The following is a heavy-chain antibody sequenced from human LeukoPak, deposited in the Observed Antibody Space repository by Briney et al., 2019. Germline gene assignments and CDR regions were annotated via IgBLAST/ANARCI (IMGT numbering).Heavy chain of an antibody. CDR1: GFTFSSYW. CDR2: IKQDGSEK. J-gene: IGHJ4*02. Sequence: GGSLRLSCAASGFTFSSYWMSWVRQAPGKGLEWVANIKQDGSEKYYVDSVKGRFTISRDTAKNSLYLQMNSLRAEDTAMYYCARARPSRATGDYWGQGTLVTVSS. D-gene: IGHD5-12*01. CDR3: ARARPSRATGDY. V-gene: IGHV3-7*01.